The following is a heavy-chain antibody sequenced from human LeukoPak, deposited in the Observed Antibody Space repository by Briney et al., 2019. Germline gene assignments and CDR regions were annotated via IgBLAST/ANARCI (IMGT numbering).Heavy chain of an antibody. CDR3: ARVDTAMVDY. D-gene: IGHD5-18*01. V-gene: IGHV3-30-3*01. J-gene: IGHJ4*02. Sequence: GGSLRLSCAASGFTSSSYAMHWVRQAPGKGLEWVAVISLDVINQNYADSVKGRFTISRDSSKNTLYLQMNSLRAEDTAVYYCARVDTAMVDYWGQGTLVTVSS. CDR1: GFTSSSYA. CDR2: ISLDVINQ.